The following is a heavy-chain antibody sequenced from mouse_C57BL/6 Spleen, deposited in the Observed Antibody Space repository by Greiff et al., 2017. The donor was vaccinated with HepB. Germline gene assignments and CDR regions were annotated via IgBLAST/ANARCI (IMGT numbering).Heavy chain of an antibody. V-gene: IGHV14-1*01. D-gene: IGHD2-13*01. Sequence: EVQLQQSGAELVRPGASVKLSCTASGFNIKDYYMHWVKQRPEQGLEWIGRIDPEDGDTAYAPKFPGKATMTADTSSNTAYLQLSRLTSEDTAVYYCTTSGDPGYFDYWGQGTTLTVSS. CDR2: IDPEDGDT. CDR3: TTSGDPGYFDY. J-gene: IGHJ2*01. CDR1: GFNIKDYY.